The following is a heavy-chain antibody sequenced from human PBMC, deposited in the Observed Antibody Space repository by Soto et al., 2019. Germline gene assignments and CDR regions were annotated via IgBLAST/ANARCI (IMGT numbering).Heavy chain of an antibody. J-gene: IGHJ6*02. CDR2: INPNSGGT. Sequence: ASVKVSCKASGYTFTGYYMHWVRQAPGQGLEWMGWINPNSGGTNYAQKFQGWVTMTRDTSISTAYMELSRLRSDDTAVYYCARDSDYSNYAGYYYYGMDVWGQGTTVTVS. CDR1: GYTFTGYY. V-gene: IGHV1-2*04. D-gene: IGHD4-4*01. CDR3: ARDSDYSNYAGYYYYGMDV.